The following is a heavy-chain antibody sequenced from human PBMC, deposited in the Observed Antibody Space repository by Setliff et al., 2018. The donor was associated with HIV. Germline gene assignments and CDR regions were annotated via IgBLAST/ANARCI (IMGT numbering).Heavy chain of an antibody. Sequence: ASVKVSCKTSGYTFTGYYIHWVRQAPGQGLEWMGWITPNTGDTRFAQEFQGRVNMIGDTSITTAYLELSSLTSDDAAVYYCARDQGGDFWGGYIQQSHYFYMDVWGKGTTVTVSS. J-gene: IGHJ6*03. CDR3: ARDQGGDFWGGYIQQSHYFYMDV. D-gene: IGHD3-3*01. CDR1: GYTFTGYY. V-gene: IGHV1-2*02. CDR2: ITPNTGDT.